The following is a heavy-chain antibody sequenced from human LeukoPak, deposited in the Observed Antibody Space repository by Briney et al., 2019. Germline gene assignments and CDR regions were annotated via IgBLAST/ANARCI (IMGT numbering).Heavy chain of an antibody. CDR1: GYSISSGYY. D-gene: IGHD3-16*01. CDR2: IYHSGYT. J-gene: IGHJ4*02. Sequence: SETLSLTCNVSGYSISSGYYWAWIRQAPGKGLEWIGSIYHSGYTHYNPSLKGRVTISVDTSKNDFSLKLSSVAAADAAIYYCARDMNPTHYFDYWGQGTLVTVSS. CDR3: ARDMNPTHYFDY. V-gene: IGHV4-38-2*02.